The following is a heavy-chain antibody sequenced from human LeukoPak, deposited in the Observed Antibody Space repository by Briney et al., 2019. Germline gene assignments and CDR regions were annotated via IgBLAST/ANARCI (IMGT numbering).Heavy chain of an antibody. CDR3: ARVAAAGIYGMDV. Sequence: SETLSLTCTVSGGSISSYYRSWSRQPPGKGLEWIGYIYYSGSTNYNPSLKSRVTISVDTSKNQFSLKLSSVTAADTAVYYCARVAAAGIYGMDVWGQGTTVTVSS. CDR2: IYYSGST. CDR1: GGSISSYY. V-gene: IGHV4-59*01. D-gene: IGHD6-13*01. J-gene: IGHJ6*02.